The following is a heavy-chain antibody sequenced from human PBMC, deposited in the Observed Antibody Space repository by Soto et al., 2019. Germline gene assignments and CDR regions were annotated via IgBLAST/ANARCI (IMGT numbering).Heavy chain of an antibody. CDR3: ARVSSSSWFYNGYEP. CDR1: GYTFTSYA. D-gene: IGHD6-13*01. CDR2: INAGNGNT. V-gene: IGHV1-3*01. J-gene: IGHJ5*02. Sequence: ASVKFSCKASGYTFTSYAMHWVRQAPGQRLEWMGWINAGNGNTKYSQKFQGRVTITRDTSASTAYMELSSLRSEDTAVYCCARVSSSSWFYNGYEPWGQGTLVTVSS.